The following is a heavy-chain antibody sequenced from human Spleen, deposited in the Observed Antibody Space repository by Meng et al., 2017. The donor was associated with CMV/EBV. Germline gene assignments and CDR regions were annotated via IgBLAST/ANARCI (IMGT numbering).Heavy chain of an antibody. Sequence: SVKVSCKASGYTFTGSYMHWVRQAPGQGLEWMGGIIPIFGTANYAQKFQGRVTITTDESTSTAYMELSSLRSEDTAVYYCARDNNWGPDYWGQGTLVTVSS. V-gene: IGHV1-69*05. CDR2: IIPIFGTA. J-gene: IGHJ4*02. CDR3: ARDNNWGPDY. CDR1: GYTFTGSY. D-gene: IGHD7-27*01.